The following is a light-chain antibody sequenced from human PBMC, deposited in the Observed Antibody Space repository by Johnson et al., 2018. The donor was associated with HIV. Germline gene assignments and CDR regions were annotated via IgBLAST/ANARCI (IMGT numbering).Light chain of an antibody. CDR2: DNN. CDR1: SSNIGNNY. J-gene: IGLJ1*01. CDR3: GTWGSSLSAEV. Sequence: QSVLTQPPSVSAAPGQKVTISCSGSSSNIGNNYVSWYQQLPGTAPKLLIYDNNKRPSGIPDRFSGSKSGTSATLGITGLQTGDEANYYCGTWGSSLSAEVVGTGTKVTVL. V-gene: IGLV1-51*01.